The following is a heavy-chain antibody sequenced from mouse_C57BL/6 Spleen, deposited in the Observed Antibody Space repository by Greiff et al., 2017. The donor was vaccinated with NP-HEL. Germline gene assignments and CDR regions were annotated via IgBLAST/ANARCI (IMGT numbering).Heavy chain of an antibody. Sequence: VQLQQSGAELAKPGASVKMSCKASGYTFTSYWMHWVKQRPGQGLEWIGYINPSTGYTEYNQKFKDKATLTADKSSSTAYMQLSSLTSEDSAVYYCARSDDGYFAYWGQGTLVTVSA. CDR3: ARSDDGYFAY. V-gene: IGHV1-7*01. CDR2: INPSTGYT. D-gene: IGHD2-3*01. CDR1: GYTFTSYW. J-gene: IGHJ3*01.